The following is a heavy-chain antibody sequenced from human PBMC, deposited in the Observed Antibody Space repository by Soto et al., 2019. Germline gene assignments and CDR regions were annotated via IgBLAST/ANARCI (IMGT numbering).Heavy chain of an antibody. CDR1: GFAFSNYG. Sequence: GGSLRLSCVASGFAFSNYGMRWVRQAPGKGLEWVSAITDSGGDTYYADSVKGRFTISRDNSKDTLYLQMNSLSAEDMGVYSCARVTFYYMDVWGKGTTVTVSS. J-gene: IGHJ6*03. V-gene: IGHV3-23*01. D-gene: IGHD2-21*02. CDR2: ITDSGGDT. CDR3: ARVTFYYMDV.